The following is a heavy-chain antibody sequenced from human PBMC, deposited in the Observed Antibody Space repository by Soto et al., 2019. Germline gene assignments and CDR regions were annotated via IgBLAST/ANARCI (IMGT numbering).Heavy chain of an antibody. CDR2: ISGSGGST. Sequence: PGGSLRLSCAASGFTFSSYAMSWVRQAPGKGLEWVSAISGSGGSTYYADSVKGRFTISRDNSKNTLYLQMNSLRAEDTAVYYCARHAEPMVRGVTRYYYYYYRMDVWGQGTTVTVSS. J-gene: IGHJ6*02. CDR3: ARHAEPMVRGVTRYYYYYYRMDV. CDR1: GFTFSSYA. D-gene: IGHD3-10*01. V-gene: IGHV3-23*01.